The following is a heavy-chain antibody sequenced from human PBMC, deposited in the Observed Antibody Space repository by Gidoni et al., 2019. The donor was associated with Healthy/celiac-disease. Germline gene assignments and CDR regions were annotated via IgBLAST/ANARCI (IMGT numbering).Heavy chain of an antibody. J-gene: IGHJ6*02. CDR2: INPNSGGT. V-gene: IGHV1-2*02. CDR3: AREPSPDYYGSGSYLYYYGMDV. D-gene: IGHD3-10*01. Sequence: QVQLVQSGAEVKKPGASVKVSCKASGYTFTGYYMHWVRQAPGQGLEWMGWINPNSGGTNYAQKFQGRVTMTRDTSISTAYMELSRLRSDDTAVYYCAREPSPDYYGSGSYLYYYGMDVWGQGTTVTVSS. CDR1: GYTFTGYY.